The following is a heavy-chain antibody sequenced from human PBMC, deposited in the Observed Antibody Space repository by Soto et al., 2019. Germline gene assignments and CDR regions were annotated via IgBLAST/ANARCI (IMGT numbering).Heavy chain of an antibody. CDR1: GFTFSMHW. J-gene: IGHJ4*02. CDR3: ARGIIGVPHAFDS. Sequence: EVQLVESGGGLVQPGGSLRLSCAASGFTFSMHWMHWVRQVPGEGLVWVSRINSDEITTNYADSVKGRFTISRDNAKNTLYLQMSSLRVEDSAVYYCARGIIGVPHAFDSWGQGTLVAVSS. V-gene: IGHV3-74*01. CDR2: INSDEITT. D-gene: IGHD7-27*01.